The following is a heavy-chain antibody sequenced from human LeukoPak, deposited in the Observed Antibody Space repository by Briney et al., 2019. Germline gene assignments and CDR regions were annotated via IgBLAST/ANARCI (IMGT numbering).Heavy chain of an antibody. V-gene: IGHV3-23*01. J-gene: IGHJ4*02. Sequence: GGSLRLSCAASGFTFSSYAMSWVRQAPGKGLEWVSAISGSGGSTYYADSVKGRFTISRDNSKNTLYLQMNSLRAEDTAVYYCAKDPFVVVVAGAYYFDYWGQGTLVTVSS. CDR3: AKDPFVVVVAGAYYFDY. CDR1: GFTFSSYA. CDR2: ISGSGGST. D-gene: IGHD2-15*01.